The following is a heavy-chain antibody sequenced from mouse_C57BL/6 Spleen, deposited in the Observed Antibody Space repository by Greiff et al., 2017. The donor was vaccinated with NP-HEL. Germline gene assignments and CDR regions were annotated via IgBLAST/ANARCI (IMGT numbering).Heavy chain of an antibody. J-gene: IGHJ2*01. CDR1: GYTFTSYW. Sequence: QVQLKQPGAELVKPGASVKMSCKASGYTFTSYWITWVKQRPGQGLEWIGDIYPGSGSTNYNEKFKSKATLTVDTSSSTAYMQLSSLTSEDSAVYYCARGRDYDGGNYFDYWGQGTTLTVSS. CDR3: ARGRDYDGGNYFDY. CDR2: IYPGSGST. D-gene: IGHD2-4*01. V-gene: IGHV1-55*01.